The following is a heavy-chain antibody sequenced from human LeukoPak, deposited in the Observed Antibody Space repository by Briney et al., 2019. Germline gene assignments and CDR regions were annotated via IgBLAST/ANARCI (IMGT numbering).Heavy chain of an antibody. D-gene: IGHD3-3*01. V-gene: IGHV3-30*03. J-gene: IGHJ5*02. CDR1: GFTFSSYG. CDR2: ISYDGSNK. CDR3: ARGSRFLAFKS. Sequence: GGSLRLSCAASGFTFSSYGMHWVRQAPGKGLEWVAVISYDGSNKYYADSVKGRFTISRDNSKNTLYLQMNSLRAEDTAVYYCARGSRFLAFKSWGQGTLVTVSS.